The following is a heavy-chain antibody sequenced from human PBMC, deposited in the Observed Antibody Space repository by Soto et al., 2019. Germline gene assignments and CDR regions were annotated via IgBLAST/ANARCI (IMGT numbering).Heavy chain of an antibody. Sequence: QVQLQESGPGLVRPSGALSVTCAVSGDSISRRHWWSWVRQSPGKGLEWIGEISHSGITNYNPSHKSRVTISGDKSKNQLSLKLTSVTAADTAVSYCARVRYDRSGFDHWGQGTLVSVSS. D-gene: IGHD3-22*01. CDR3: ARVRYDRSGFDH. CDR1: GDSISRRHW. V-gene: IGHV4-4*02. J-gene: IGHJ4*02. CDR2: ISHSGIT.